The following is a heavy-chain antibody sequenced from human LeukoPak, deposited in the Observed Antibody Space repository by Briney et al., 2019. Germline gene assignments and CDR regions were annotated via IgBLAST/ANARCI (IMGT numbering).Heavy chain of an antibody. CDR3: ARGRGPVDTAMVNFSYYYYYMDV. V-gene: IGHV4-34*01. Sequence: SETLSLTCAVYGGSFSGYYWSWIRQPPGKGLEWIGEINHSGSTNYNPFLKSRVTISVDTSKNQFSLKLSSVTAADTAVYYCARGRGPVDTAMVNFSYYYYYMDVWGKGTTVTVSS. D-gene: IGHD5-18*01. CDR1: GGSFSGYY. J-gene: IGHJ6*03. CDR2: INHSGST.